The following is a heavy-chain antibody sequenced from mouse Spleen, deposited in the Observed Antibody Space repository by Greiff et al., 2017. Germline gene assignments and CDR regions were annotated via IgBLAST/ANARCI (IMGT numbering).Heavy chain of an antibody. CDR3: ARNYGILYAMDY. J-gene: IGHJ4*01. V-gene: IGHV1-26*01. CDR2: INPNNGGT. D-gene: IGHD2-1*01. Sequence: VQLQQSGPELVKPGASVKISCKASGYTFTDYYMNWVKQSHGKGLEWIGDINPNNGGTSYNQKFKGKATLTVDKSSSTAYMELRSLTSEDSAVYYCARNYGILYAMDYWGQGTSVTVSS. CDR1: GYTFTDYY.